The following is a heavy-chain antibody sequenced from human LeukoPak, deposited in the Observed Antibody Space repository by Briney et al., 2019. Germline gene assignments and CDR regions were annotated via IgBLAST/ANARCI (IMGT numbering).Heavy chain of an antibody. CDR2: ISDSGDST. CDR3: AKDRIAAAQGVYY. Sequence: PGGSLRLSCAASGFTFSSYAMSWVRQAPGKGLEWVAVISDSGDSTYFADSVKGRFTISRDNSKNTLYLQMSSLRVDDTALYYCAKDRIAAAQGVYYWGQGTLVTVSS. J-gene: IGHJ4*02. D-gene: IGHD6-13*01. V-gene: IGHV3-23*01. CDR1: GFTFSSYA.